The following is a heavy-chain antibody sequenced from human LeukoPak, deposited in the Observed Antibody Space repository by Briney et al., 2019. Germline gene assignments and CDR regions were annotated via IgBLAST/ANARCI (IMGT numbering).Heavy chain of an antibody. CDR3: AKSGSTSPRAGVAAAGLDP. CDR2: IRYDGSNK. CDR1: GFTFSSYG. V-gene: IGHV3-30*02. D-gene: IGHD6-13*01. Sequence: GGSLRLSCAASGFTFSSYGMHWVRQAPGKGLEWVAFIRYDGSNKYYADSVKGRFTISRDNSKNTLYLQMNSLRAEDTAVYYCAKSGSTSPRAGVAAAGLDPWGQGTLVTVSS. J-gene: IGHJ5*02.